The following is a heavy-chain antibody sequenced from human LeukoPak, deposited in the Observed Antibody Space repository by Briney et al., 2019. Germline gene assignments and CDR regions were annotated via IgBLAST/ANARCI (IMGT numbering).Heavy chain of an antibody. J-gene: IGHJ4*02. Sequence: GGSLRLSCAASGFTFSSYAMSWVRQAPGKGLEWVSAISGSGGSTYYADTVKGRFTISRDNSKNTLYLQMNSLRAEDTAVYSCAKDLVVVPAADDYWGQGTLVTVSS. V-gene: IGHV3-23*01. CDR1: GFTFSSYA. CDR2: ISGSGGST. D-gene: IGHD2-2*01. CDR3: AKDLVVVPAADDY.